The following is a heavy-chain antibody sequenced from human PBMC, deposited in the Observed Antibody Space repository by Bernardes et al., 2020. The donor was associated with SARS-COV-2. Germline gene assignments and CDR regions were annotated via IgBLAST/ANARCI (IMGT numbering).Heavy chain of an antibody. Sequence: ASVKVSCKASGYIFTNYVISWVRQAPGQGLEWMGWVRTSNGETNYAEKFQGRVAMNIDSSTSTAYMDLRSLRSDDTAVYYCARSSPMRERFEAFDIWGPGTTVIVSS. D-gene: IGHD1-1*01. J-gene: IGHJ3*02. CDR1: GYIFTNYV. CDR2: VRTSNGET. CDR3: ARSSPMRERFEAFDI. V-gene: IGHV1-18*01.